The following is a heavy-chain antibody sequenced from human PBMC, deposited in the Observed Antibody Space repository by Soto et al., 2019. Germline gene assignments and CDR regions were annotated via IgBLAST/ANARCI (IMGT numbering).Heavy chain of an antibody. V-gene: IGHV4-34*01. CDR3: ATTYLRSGRDFFGELLSRLFDY. CDR1: GGSFSGYY. Sequence: PSETLSLTCAVYGGSFSGYYWTWIRQPPGTGLEWIGEIYHSGSTNYNPSLKSRVTISVDKSKNQFSLKLSSVTAADTAVYYCATTYLRSGRDFFGELLSRLFDYWGQGTLVTVSS. D-gene: IGHD3-10*01. CDR2: IYHSGST. J-gene: IGHJ4*02.